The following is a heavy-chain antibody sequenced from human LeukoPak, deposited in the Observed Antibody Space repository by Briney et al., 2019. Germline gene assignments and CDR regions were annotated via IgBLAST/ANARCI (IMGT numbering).Heavy chain of an antibody. CDR1: GYTFTSYG. CDR3: ARVRLTFSYYYYMDV. J-gene: IGHJ6*03. V-gene: IGHV1-69*05. CDR2: IIPIFGTA. Sequence: GASVKVSCKASGYTFTSYGISWVRQAPGQGLEWMGGIIPIFGTANYAQKFQGRVTITTDESTSTAYMELSSLRSEDTAVYYCARVRLTFSYYYYMDVWGKGTTVTVSS.